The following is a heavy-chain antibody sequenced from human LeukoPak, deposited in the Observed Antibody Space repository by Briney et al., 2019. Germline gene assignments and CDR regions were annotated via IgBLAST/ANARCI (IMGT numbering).Heavy chain of an antibody. CDR1: GFTFSSYA. Sequence: GRSLRLSCAASGFTFSSYAMHWVRQAPGKGLEWVAVISYDGSNKYYADSVKGRFTISGDNSKNTLYVQMNSLRAEDAAVYYCASRFRSKWDLAHWRQGTLVTVSS. J-gene: IGHJ4*02. CDR2: ISYDGSNK. CDR3: ASRFRSKWDLAH. V-gene: IGHV3-30*01. D-gene: IGHD1-26*01.